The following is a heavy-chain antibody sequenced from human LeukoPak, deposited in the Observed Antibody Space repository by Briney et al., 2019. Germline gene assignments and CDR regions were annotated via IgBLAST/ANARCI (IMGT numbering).Heavy chain of an antibody. V-gene: IGHV1-3*01. CDR3: ARVWLGGRGGYCSGGSCYWFDY. J-gene: IGHJ4*02. Sequence: GASVKVSCKASGYTFTSYAMHWVRQAPGQRLEWMGWINAGNGNTKYSQKFQGRVTITRDTSASTVYMELSSLRSEDTAVYYCARVWLGGRGGYCSGGSCYWFDYWGQGTLVTVSS. D-gene: IGHD2-15*01. CDR2: INAGNGNT. CDR1: GYTFTSYA.